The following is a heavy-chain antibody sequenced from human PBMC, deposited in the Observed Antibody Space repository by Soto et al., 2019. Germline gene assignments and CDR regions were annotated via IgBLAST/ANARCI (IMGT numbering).Heavy chain of an antibody. D-gene: IGHD3-3*01. V-gene: IGHV1-18*04. CDR1: DYTFTSYG. Sequence: GASVKVSCKASDYTFTSYGISWVRQAPGQGLEWMGWISAFNGNTNYAQKLQGRVTMTTDTSTRTAYMELRSLRSDDTAVYYCARVKGEYYDFWSGHYPERYYFDYWGQGTLVTVS. CDR2: ISAFNGNT. CDR3: ARVKGEYYDFWSGHYPERYYFDY. J-gene: IGHJ4*02.